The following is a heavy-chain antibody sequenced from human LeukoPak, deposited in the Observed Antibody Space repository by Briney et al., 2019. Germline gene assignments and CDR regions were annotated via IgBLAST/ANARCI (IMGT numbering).Heavy chain of an antibody. CDR3: ARDAGRVYYYDSSGPNDAFDI. V-gene: IGHV4-30-4*01. CDR1: GGSISSGDYY. D-gene: IGHD3-22*01. CDR2: IYYSGST. Sequence: SETLSLTCTVSGGSISSGDYYWSWIRQPPGKGLEWIGYIYYSGSTYYNPSLKSRVTISVDTSKNQFSLKLSSVTAADTAVYYCARDAGRVYYYDSSGPNDAFDIWGQGTMVTVSS. J-gene: IGHJ3*02.